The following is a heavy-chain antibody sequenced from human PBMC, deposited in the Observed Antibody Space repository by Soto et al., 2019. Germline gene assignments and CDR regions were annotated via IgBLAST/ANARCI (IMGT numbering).Heavy chain of an antibody. Sequence: EVQLLESGGGLVQPGGSLRLSCAASGFTFSSYAMSWVRQAPGKGLEWVSAISGSGGTTYYADSVKGRFTISRDNSKNTLYLKMNSLRAEDTAVYYCAKDISTSGSVTSRVSFDYWGQGTLVTVSS. CDR2: ISGSGGTT. V-gene: IGHV3-23*01. J-gene: IGHJ4*02. CDR3: AKDISTSGSVTSRVSFDY. D-gene: IGHD1-1*01. CDR1: GFTFSSYA.